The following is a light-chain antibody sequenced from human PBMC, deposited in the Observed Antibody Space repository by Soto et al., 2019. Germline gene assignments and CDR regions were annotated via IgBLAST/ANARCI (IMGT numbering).Light chain of an antibody. J-gene: IGKJ3*01. Sequence: DIQMTQSPSSLSASVGDMVTITCRASQSISTNLNWYQVKPGKAPKLLIYAASSLESGVPSRFSGSGSGTDFTLTISSLQPEDFATYYCQQSYTTPLFTFGPGTKVDIK. V-gene: IGKV1-39*01. CDR1: QSISTN. CDR2: AAS. CDR3: QQSYTTPLFT.